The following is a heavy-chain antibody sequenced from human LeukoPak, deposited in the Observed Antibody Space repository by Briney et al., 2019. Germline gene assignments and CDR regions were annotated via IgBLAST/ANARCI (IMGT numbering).Heavy chain of an antibody. D-gene: IGHD2-15*01. J-gene: IGHJ3*02. V-gene: IGHV1-24*01. CDR3: ATDSSGPYVFDI. CDR1: GYTLTELS. Sequence: ASVKVSCKVSGYTLTELSMHWVRQAPGKGLEWMGGFDPEDGETIYAQKFQGRVTMTEDTSTDTAYMELSSLRSEDTAVYYCATDSSGPYVFDIWGQGTMVTVSS. CDR2: FDPEDGET.